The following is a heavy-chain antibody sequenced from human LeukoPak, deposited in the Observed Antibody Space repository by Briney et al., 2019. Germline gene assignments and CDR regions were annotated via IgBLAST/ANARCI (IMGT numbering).Heavy chain of an antibody. J-gene: IGHJ3*02. CDR2: IYHSGST. D-gene: IGHD6-6*01. CDR1: GGSISSSNW. V-gene: IGHV4-4*02. Sequence: SETLSLTCAVSGGSISSSNWWSWVRQPPGKGLEWIGEIYHSGSTYFNPSLKSRVTISVDRSKNQFSLKLSSVTAADTAVYYCARVAVIAALAFDIWGQGTMVTVSS. CDR3: ARVAVIAALAFDI.